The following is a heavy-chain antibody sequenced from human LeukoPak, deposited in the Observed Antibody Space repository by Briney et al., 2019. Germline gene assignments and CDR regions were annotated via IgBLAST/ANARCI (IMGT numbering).Heavy chain of an antibody. D-gene: IGHD3-9*01. CDR2: FDPEDGET. CDR1: GYTLTELS. J-gene: IGHJ5*02. Sequence: ASVKVSCKVSGYTLTELSMHWVRQAPGKGLECMGGFDPEDGETIYAQKFQGRVTMTEDTSTDTAYMELSSLRSEDTAVYYCATPRGYYDILTGYSSFDPWGQGTLVTVSS. CDR3: ATPRGYYDILTGYSSFDP. V-gene: IGHV1-24*01.